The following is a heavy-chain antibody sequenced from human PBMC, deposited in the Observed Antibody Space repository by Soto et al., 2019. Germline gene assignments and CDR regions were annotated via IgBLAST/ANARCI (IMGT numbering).Heavy chain of an antibody. J-gene: IGHJ6*02. CDR3: ARGQGYYDSLTGYYKSYYYGKDV. D-gene: IGHD3-9*01. CDR2: MNPNRGNT. Sequence: ASVKVSRKASGYTFTRYDIHWVRQATGQGREWMGWMNPNRGNTGYAQKYQGRVTMTRNTSISTAYMELSSLRSEDTAVYYFARGQGYYDSLTGYYKSYYYGKDVWGQRTTVTVSS. V-gene: IGHV1-8*01. CDR1: GYTFTRYD.